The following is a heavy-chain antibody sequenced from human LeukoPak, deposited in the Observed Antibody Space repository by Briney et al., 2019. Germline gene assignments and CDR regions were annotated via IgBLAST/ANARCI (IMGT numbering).Heavy chain of an antibody. J-gene: IGHJ6*04. V-gene: IGHV3-48*03. Sequence: PGGSLRLSCAASGFTFSSYEMNWVRQAPGQGLEWVAYISSTGNTVHYAGSVKGRFTISRDNAKNSLYLQMNRPRAEDTAVYYCTKETPQMDVWGKGTTVTVSS. CDR3: TKETPQMDV. CDR1: GFTFSSYE. D-gene: IGHD2-15*01. CDR2: ISSTGNTV.